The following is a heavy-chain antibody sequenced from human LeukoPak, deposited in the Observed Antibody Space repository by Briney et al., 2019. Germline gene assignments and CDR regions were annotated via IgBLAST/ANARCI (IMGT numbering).Heavy chain of an antibody. V-gene: IGHV1-2*02. CDR3: ARDSRKYGSGSYWVV. CDR2: INPNSDGT. Sequence: ASVTVSYKACGYTFTGYYMHWVRQAPGHALEWMGWINPNSDGTNYAQKFQGRVTITRDTSISTAYMELSRLRSDDTAVYYCARDSRKYGSGSYWVVWGQGTLVTVSS. J-gene: IGHJ4*02. CDR1: GYTFTGYY. D-gene: IGHD3-10*01.